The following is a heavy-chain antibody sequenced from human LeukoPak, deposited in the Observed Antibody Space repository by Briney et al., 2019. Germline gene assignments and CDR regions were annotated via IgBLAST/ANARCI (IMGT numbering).Heavy chain of an antibody. CDR3: ARTLRLRSYYFDY. CDR2: FYHSGST. V-gene: IGHV4-38-2*01. CDR1: GYSISSGYY. Sequence: PSETLSLTCAVSGYSISSGYYWGWVRQPPGKGLEWIGSFYHSGSTYYNPSLKSRVTISVDTSKNQFSLKLSSVTAADTAVYYCARTLRLRSYYFDYWGQGTLVTVSS. J-gene: IGHJ4*02. D-gene: IGHD5-12*01.